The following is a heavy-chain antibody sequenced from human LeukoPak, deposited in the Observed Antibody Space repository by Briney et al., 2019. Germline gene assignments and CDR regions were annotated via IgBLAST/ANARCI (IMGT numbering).Heavy chain of an antibody. CDR1: GSTFSSYA. D-gene: IGHD3-22*01. V-gene: IGHV3-64*01. CDR3: ARDYYDSSGPLGPAGY. J-gene: IGHJ4*02. Sequence: GGSLRLSCAASGSTFSSYAMHWVRQAPGKGLEYVSAISSNGGSTYYANSVKGRFTISRDNSKNTLYLQVGSLRAEDMAVYYCARDYYDSSGPLGPAGYWGQGTLVTVSS. CDR2: ISSNGGST.